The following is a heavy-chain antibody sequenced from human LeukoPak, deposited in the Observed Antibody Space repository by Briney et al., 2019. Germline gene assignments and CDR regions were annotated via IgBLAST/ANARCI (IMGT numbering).Heavy chain of an antibody. CDR1: AGSFSGYY. V-gene: IGHV4-34*01. J-gene: IGHJ4*02. Sequence: SETLSLTCAVYAGSFSGYYWSWIRQPPGKGLEWIGEINHSGSTNYNPSLKSRVTISVDTSKNQFSLKLSSVTAADTAVYHCARGFYYLDYWGQGTLVTVSS. CDR2: INHSGST. D-gene: IGHD3-10*01. CDR3: ARGFYYLDY.